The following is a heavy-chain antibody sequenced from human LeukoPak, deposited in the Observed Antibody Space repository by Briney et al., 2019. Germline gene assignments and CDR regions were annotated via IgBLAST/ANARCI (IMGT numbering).Heavy chain of an antibody. CDR3: ARDPEVVGATTGEFDY. V-gene: IGHV3-48*01. CDR1: GFTFSSYS. CDR2: ISSSSSTI. Sequence: GGSLRLSCAASGFTFSSYSMNWVRQAPGKGLEWVSYISSSSSTIYYADSVKGRFTISRDNAKNSLYLQMNSLRAEDTAVYYCARDPEVVGATTGEFDYWGQGTLVTVSS. D-gene: IGHD1-26*01. J-gene: IGHJ4*02.